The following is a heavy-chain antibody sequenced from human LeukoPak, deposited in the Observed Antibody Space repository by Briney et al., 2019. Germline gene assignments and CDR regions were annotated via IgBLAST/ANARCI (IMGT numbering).Heavy chain of an antibody. V-gene: IGHV3-15*01. J-gene: IGHJ5*01. CDR1: GLRFSDAW. D-gene: IGHD3-16*01. Sequence: GGSLRLSCAASGLRFSDAWMTWVCQAPGKGLECVGRIKSWFNGGTQDLAATVKGRFIISREDPRNTVYLQLNSLKTEDTAVYYCTKDRPYTGGGVIASWGPGTLVTVSS. CDR2: IKSWFNGGTQ. CDR3: TKDRPYTGGGVIAS.